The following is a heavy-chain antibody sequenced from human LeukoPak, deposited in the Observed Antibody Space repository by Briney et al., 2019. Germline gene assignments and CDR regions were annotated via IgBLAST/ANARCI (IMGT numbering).Heavy chain of an antibody. CDR3: ASGKGDGVVPIGPMIGFDP. CDR2: IILILGIA. Sequence: ASVKVSCKASGGTFSSFTISWVRQAPGQGLEWMGRIILILGIANYAQKFQGRVTITADKSTSTAYMELSSLRSEDTAVYYCASGKGDGVVPIGPMIGFDPWGQGTLVTVSS. CDR1: GGTFSSFT. D-gene: IGHD3-3*01. V-gene: IGHV1-69*02. J-gene: IGHJ5*02.